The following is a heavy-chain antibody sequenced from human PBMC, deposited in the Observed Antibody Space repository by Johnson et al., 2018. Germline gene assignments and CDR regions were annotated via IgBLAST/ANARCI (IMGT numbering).Heavy chain of an antibody. D-gene: IGHD1-26*01. CDR2: ISSSSSTI. CDR3: AREAPGWELLLRNAFEI. CDR1: GFTFSRYS. J-gene: IGHJ3*02. Sequence: VQLVESGGGLVQPGGSLRLSCAASGFTFSRYSMNWVRQAPGKGLEWVSYISSSSSTIYYADSVKGRFTISRDNAKNSLYLQMNSLSDGGTAVCYCAREAPGWELLLRNAFEIWGQVTMVTVSS. V-gene: IGHV3-48*02.